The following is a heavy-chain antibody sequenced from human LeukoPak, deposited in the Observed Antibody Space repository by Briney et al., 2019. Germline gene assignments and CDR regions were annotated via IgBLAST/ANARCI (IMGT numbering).Heavy chain of an antibody. V-gene: IGHV4-30-4*01. CDR3: ARYCPGAGDAFDI. J-gene: IGHJ3*02. CDR2: IYYSGST. D-gene: IGHD1-26*01. Sequence: PPQTLSLTCTVSGVSISSGDYYWSWIRQPPGKGLEWIGYIYYSGSTYYNPSLKSRVTISVDTSKNQFSLKLSSVTAADTAVYYCARYCPGAGDAFDIWGQGTMVTVSS. CDR1: GVSISSGDYY.